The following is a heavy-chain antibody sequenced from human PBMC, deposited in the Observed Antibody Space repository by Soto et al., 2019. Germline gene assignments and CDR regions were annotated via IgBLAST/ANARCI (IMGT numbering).Heavy chain of an antibody. D-gene: IGHD6-19*01. CDR1: GFTFSSYG. V-gene: IGHV3-30*18. CDR2: ISYDGSNK. J-gene: IGHJ5*02. Sequence: AGSLRHSCASSGFTFSSYGMHSVLKTPVKGLGWLAVISYDGSNKYYADSVKGRFTISRDNSKNTLYLQMNSLRAEDTAVYYCAKVLQDSSGWYGPYNWFDTWGQGTLVTVSS. CDR3: AKVLQDSSGWYGPYNWFDT.